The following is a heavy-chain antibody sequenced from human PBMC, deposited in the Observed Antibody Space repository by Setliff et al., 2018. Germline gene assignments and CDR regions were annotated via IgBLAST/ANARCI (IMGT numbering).Heavy chain of an antibody. CDR3: ARTRAGDYSSWYEWGWFDP. CDR2: IDWDDDK. J-gene: IGHJ5*02. V-gene: IGHV2-70*04. CDR1: GFSLTSNEMR. Sequence: SGPTLVNPTQPRTLTCTLSGFSLTSNEMRVSWIRQPPGKALEWLARIDWDDDKFYSTSLRTRLTISKDTTKNQVGLTMTNMDPVDTATYYCARTRAGDYSSWYEWGWFDPWRQGILVTVSS. D-gene: IGHD6-13*01.